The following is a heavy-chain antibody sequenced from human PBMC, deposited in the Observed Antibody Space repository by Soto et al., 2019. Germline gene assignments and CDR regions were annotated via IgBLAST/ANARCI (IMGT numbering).Heavy chain of an antibody. Sequence: PSETLSLTWTVSGGSISSGDYYWSWIRQPPGKGLEWIGYIYYSGSTYYNPSLKSRVTISVDTSKNQFSLKLSSVTAADTAVYYCARHFSSGWVYYYGMDVWGQGTTVTVSS. V-gene: IGHV4-30-4*01. J-gene: IGHJ6*02. CDR1: GGSISSGDYY. CDR2: IYYSGST. CDR3: ARHFSSGWVYYYGMDV. D-gene: IGHD6-19*01.